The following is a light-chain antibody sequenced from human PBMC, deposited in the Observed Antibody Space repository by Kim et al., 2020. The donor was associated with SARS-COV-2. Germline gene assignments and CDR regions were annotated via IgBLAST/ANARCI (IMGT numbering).Light chain of an antibody. CDR1: DIGRKA. Sequence: SYELTQPLSVSVALGQTARITCGGNDIGRKAVHWYQQRPGQAPLLVIYRDSSRASGIPARFSGSNSGNTATLTIDSAQVADDADSYCQVWAINAVIFGGG. CDR2: RDS. J-gene: IGLJ2*01. V-gene: IGLV3-9*01. CDR3: QVWAINAVI.